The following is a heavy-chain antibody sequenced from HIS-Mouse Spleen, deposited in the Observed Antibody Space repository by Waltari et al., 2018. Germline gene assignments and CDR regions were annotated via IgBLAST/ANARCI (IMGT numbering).Heavy chain of an antibody. J-gene: IGHJ2*01. V-gene: IGHV4-39*07. D-gene: IGHD6-13*01. Sequence: QLQLQESGPGLVKPSETLSLTCTVSGGSISSSSYYWGWIRQPPGKGLEWIGGIDYSGSTYDSPSLNGRGTISVDTSKNQFSLKLSSVTAADTAVYYCAREIPYSSSWYDWYFDLWGRGTLVTVSS. CDR2: IDYSGST. CDR3: AREIPYSSSWYDWYFDL. CDR1: GGSISSSSYY.